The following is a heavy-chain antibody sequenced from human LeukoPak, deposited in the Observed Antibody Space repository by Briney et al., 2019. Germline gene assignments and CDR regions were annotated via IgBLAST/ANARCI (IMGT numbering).Heavy chain of an antibody. Sequence: SETLSLTCTVSGGSISSYYWSWIRQPPGKGLEWIGYIYYSGSTNYNPSLKSRVTISVDTSKKQLSLKLSSVTAADTAVYYCARDRSGSYSTGYYYYGMDVWGQGTTVTVSS. CDR3: ARDRSGSYSTGYYYYGMDV. V-gene: IGHV4-59*01. CDR1: GGSISSYY. D-gene: IGHD1-26*01. J-gene: IGHJ6*02. CDR2: IYYSGST.